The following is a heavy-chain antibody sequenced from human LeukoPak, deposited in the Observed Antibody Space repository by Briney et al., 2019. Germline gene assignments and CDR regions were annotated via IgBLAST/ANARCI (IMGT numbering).Heavy chain of an antibody. CDR1: GGSISSSSYY. Sequence: PSETLSLTCTVSGGSISSSSYYWGWIRQPPGKGLEWIGNIYYSGSTYYNPSLKSRVTISIDTSKNQFSLKLTSVTAADTAVYYCARDFIATLGYFDYWGQGTLVTVSS. D-gene: IGHD6-13*01. CDR3: ARDFIATLGYFDY. J-gene: IGHJ4*02. V-gene: IGHV4-39*07. CDR2: IYYSGST.